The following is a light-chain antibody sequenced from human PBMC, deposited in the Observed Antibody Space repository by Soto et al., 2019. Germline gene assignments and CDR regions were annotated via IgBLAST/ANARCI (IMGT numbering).Light chain of an antibody. CDR3: QRYNGAPLT. J-gene: IGKJ4*01. CDR1: RAISNY. V-gene: IGKV1-27*01. Sequence: DIQMTQSPSSLSASVGDRVTITCRASRAISNYLAWYQQKPGKVPSLLIYAESTLQPGVPSRFSGSGSETHFTLTISSLQPEDVATYYCQRYNGAPLTFGGGTKVAIK. CDR2: AES.